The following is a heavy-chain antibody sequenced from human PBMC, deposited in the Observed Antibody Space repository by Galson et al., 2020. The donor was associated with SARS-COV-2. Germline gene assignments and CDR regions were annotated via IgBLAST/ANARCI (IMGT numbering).Heavy chain of an antibody. CDR2: IYSGGSI. CDR1: GLTVSTNY. Sequence: LSLTCAASGLTVSTNYMSWVRQAPGKGLEWVSIIYSGGSIYYADSVKGRFTISRDSSKNTLYLQMNSLRTEDTAVYYCARGDYYYYGMDVWGQGTTVTVSS. CDR3: ARGDYYYYGMDV. J-gene: IGHJ6*02. V-gene: IGHV3-53*01.